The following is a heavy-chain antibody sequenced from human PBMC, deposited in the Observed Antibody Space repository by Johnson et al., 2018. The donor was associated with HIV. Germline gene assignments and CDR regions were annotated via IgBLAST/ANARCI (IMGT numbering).Heavy chain of an antibody. CDR3: AKDGAMAFDI. Sequence: QVQLVESAGGVIKPGGSLSISCSATGFTFSDYYMSWIRQAPGKGLEWVAFIRYDGSNKYYVDSVKGRFTISRDKSKNTLYLQMNSLRAEDTAVYYCAKDGAMAFDIWGQGTMVTVSS. CDR2: IRYDGSNK. D-gene: IGHD2-2*01. J-gene: IGHJ3*02. V-gene: IGHV3-30*02. CDR1: GFTFSDYY.